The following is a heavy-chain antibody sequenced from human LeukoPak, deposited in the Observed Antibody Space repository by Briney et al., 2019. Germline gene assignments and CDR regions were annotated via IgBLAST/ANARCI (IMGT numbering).Heavy chain of an antibody. V-gene: IGHV4-59*01. D-gene: IGHD3-22*01. CDR2: IYYSGST. CDR3: ARGSIAYYYMDV. CDR1: SGSISTYY. Sequence: PSETLSLTCTVSSGSISTYYWSWIRQPPGKGLEWIGYIYYSGSTKYNPSLKSRVTLSIDTSKNQFSLKLSSVTAADTAVYYCARGSIAYYYMDVWGKGTTVTISS. J-gene: IGHJ6*03.